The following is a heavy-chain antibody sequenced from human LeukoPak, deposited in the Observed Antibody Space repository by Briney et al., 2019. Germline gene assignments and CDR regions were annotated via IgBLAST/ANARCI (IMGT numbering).Heavy chain of an antibody. CDR3: ARQGGGFWYFDL. D-gene: IGHD6-25*01. CDR2: IFHSGNT. V-gene: IGHV4-59*08. CDR1: GASISSHY. J-gene: IGHJ2*01. Sequence: PSETLSLTCSVSGASISSHYWNWIRQPPGKELEWIGYIFHSGNTKSNPSLTGRVTMSVDTSKMQISLKLSSVTAADTAVYYCARQGGGFWYFDLWGRGTLVTVSS.